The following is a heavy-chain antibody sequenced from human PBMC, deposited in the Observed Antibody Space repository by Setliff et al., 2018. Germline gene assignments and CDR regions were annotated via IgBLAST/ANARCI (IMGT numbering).Heavy chain of an antibody. D-gene: IGHD3-9*01. CDR2: ISGSAQTT. V-gene: IGHV3-23*01. J-gene: IGHJ4*02. Sequence: GGSLRLSCAASGFTFSSYAITWVRQAPGKGLEWVSMISGSAQTTYYADSVKGRFTISRDNSKNTLFLQNNSLRAEDTAVYYCALLIDYDILTGYLPDDFWGQGTLVTV. CDR3: ALLIDYDILTGYLPDDF. CDR1: GFTFSSYA.